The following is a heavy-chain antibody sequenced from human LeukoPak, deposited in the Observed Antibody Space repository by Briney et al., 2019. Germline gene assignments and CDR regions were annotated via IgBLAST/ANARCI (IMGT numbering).Heavy chain of an antibody. D-gene: IGHD5-24*01. Sequence: GGSLRLSCAASGFTVSTSYMSWVREAPGKGLEWVSVIYSGGSIYYADSVKGRFTISRDNSKNTLYIQMNSLRGEDTAVYYCVSCRDGYNFFDYWGQGTLVTVSS. CDR3: VSCRDGYNFFDY. V-gene: IGHV3-53*01. CDR1: GFTVSTSY. J-gene: IGHJ4*02. CDR2: IYSGGSI.